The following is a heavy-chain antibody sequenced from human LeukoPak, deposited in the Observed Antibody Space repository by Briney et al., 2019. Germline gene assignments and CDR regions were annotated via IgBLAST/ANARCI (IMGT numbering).Heavy chain of an antibody. V-gene: IGHV3-21*01. J-gene: IGHJ4*02. CDR2: ISSSSSYI. D-gene: IGHD6-13*01. CDR1: GFTFSSYS. Sequence: GGSLRPSCAASGFTFSSYSMNWVRQAPGKGLEWVSSISSSSSYIYYAHSVKGRFTISRDNAKNSLYLQMNSLRAEDTAVYYCARGPLAAAGDYWGQGTLVTVSS. CDR3: ARGPLAAAGDY.